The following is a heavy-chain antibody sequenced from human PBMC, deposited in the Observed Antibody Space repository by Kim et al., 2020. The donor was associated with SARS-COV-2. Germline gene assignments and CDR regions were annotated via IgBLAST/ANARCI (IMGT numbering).Heavy chain of an antibody. CDR2: IKQDGSEK. CDR1: GFTFSNYW. V-gene: IGHV3-7*03. Sequence: GGSLRLSCAASGFTFSNYWMNWARQAPGKGLEWVAHIKQDGSEKYYVDSVKGRFTISRDNAKNSLYLQMNSLRAEDTAMYYCARWVNSGGWFLDYWGQGTLVTVSS. D-gene: IGHD6-19*01. J-gene: IGHJ4*02. CDR3: ARWVNSGGWFLDY.